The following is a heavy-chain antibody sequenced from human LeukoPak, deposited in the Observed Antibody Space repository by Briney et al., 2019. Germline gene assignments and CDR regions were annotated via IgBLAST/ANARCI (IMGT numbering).Heavy chain of an antibody. CDR2: IYYSGST. J-gene: IGHJ4*02. D-gene: IGHD6-13*01. Sequence: PSETLSLTCTVSGGSISSGGYYWSWIRQHPGKGLGWIGYIYYSGSTYYNPSLKSRVTISVDTSKNQFSLKLSSVTAAATAVYYCARAAYSSSWYFDYWGQGTLVTVSS. CDR3: ARAAYSSSWYFDY. V-gene: IGHV4-31*03. CDR1: GGSISSGGYY.